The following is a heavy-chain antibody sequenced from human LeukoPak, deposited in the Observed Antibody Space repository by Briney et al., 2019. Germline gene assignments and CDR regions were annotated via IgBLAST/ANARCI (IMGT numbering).Heavy chain of an antibody. CDR1: GYTFTSYY. CDR3: ARDQGRYYYYGMDV. Sequence: ASVKVSCKASGYTFTSYYMHWVRQAPGQGLEWMGIINPSGGSTSYAQKLQGRVTMTTDTSTSTAYMELRSLRSDDTAVYYCARDQGRYYYYGMDVWGQGTTVTVSS. J-gene: IGHJ6*02. V-gene: IGHV1-46*01. CDR2: INPSGGST.